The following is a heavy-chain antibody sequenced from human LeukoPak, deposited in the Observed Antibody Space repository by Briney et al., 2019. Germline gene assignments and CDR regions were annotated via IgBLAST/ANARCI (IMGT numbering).Heavy chain of an antibody. J-gene: IGHJ4*02. D-gene: IGHD3-9*01. V-gene: IGHV4-59*08. CDR1: GGSISSYY. CDR3: ARWGSSNYDILTIDY. CDR2: IYYSGST. Sequence: SETLSLTCTVSGGSISSYYWSWIRQPPGKGLEWIGYIYYSGSTNYNPSLKSRVTISVDTSKNQFSLKLSSGTAADTAVYYCARWGSSNYDILTIDYWGQGTLVTVSS.